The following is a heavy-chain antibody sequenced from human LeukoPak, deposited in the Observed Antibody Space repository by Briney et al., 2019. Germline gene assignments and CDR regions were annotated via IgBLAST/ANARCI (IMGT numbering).Heavy chain of an antibody. Sequence: GGSLSLDCAASGFTFSYNYMSWIRQAPGKGLEWVSYISSSGRTIYYADSVKGRFTISRDNSKNSLYLQMNSLRAEDTAVYYCATSNIAARDYWGQGTLVTVSS. J-gene: IGHJ4*02. CDR2: ISSSGRTI. CDR1: GFTFSYNY. V-gene: IGHV3-11*01. D-gene: IGHD6-6*01. CDR3: ATSNIAARDY.